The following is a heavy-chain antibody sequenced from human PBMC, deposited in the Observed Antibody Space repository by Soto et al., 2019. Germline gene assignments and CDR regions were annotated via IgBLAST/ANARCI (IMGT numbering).Heavy chain of an antibody. V-gene: IGHV5-10-1*01. J-gene: IGHJ6*01. CDR3: ARLTMVRGVRNYYYYGMDV. D-gene: IGHD3-10*01. Sequence: GESLKISCKGSGYSFTSYWISWVRQMPGKGLEWMGKIDPSDSYTNYSPSFQGHVTISADKSISTAYLQWSSLKASGTAMYYCARLTMVRGVRNYYYYGMDVWGQGTTVTVSS. CDR1: GYSFTSYW. CDR2: IDPSDSYT.